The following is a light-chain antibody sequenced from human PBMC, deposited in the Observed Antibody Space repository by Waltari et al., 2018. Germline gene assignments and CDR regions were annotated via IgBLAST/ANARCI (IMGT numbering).Light chain of an antibody. Sequence: DVVLTQSPLSLPVTLGQPASISCRSSQSLLHRNGNTYLIWFQQRPGKSPRRLIYTVSNRDSGVPDRFSGSGSGTDFTLKISRVEAEDVGVYYCMQGTHWPRTFGQGTKVEIK. J-gene: IGKJ1*01. CDR1: QSLLHRNGNTY. V-gene: IGKV2-30*02. CDR3: MQGTHWPRT. CDR2: TVS.